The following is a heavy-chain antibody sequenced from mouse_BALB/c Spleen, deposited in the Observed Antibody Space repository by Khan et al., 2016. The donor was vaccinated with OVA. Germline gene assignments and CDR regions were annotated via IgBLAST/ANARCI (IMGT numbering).Heavy chain of an antibody. CDR1: GYTFTDYS. D-gene: IGHD2-14*01. J-gene: IGHJ2*01. CDR2: INTETGEP. Sequence: QIQLVQSGPELKKPGETVKISCKASGYTFTDYSMHWVKQAPGKGLKWMGWINTETGEPTYADDFKGRFAFSLETSASTAYLQINNLKNEDTATYFCAKDRYDYFDYWGQGTTLTVSS. V-gene: IGHV9-2-1*01. CDR3: AKDRYDYFDY.